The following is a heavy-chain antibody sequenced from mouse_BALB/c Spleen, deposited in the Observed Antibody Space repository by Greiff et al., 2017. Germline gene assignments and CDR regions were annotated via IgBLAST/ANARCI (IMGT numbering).Heavy chain of an antibody. Sequence: VQLQQPGAELVMPGASVKMSCKASGYTFTDYWMHWVKQRPGQGLEWIGAIDTSDSYTSYNQKFKGKATLTVDESSSTAYMQLSSLTSEDSAVYYGARSEDWYFDVWGAGTTVTVSS. CDR3: ARSEDWYFDV. CDR1: GYTFTDYW. J-gene: IGHJ1*01. CDR2: IDTSDSYT. V-gene: IGHV1-69*01.